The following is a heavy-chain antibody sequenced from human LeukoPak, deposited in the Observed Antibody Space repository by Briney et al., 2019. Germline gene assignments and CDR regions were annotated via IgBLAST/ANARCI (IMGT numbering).Heavy chain of an antibody. J-gene: IGHJ4*02. D-gene: IGHD5-12*01. Sequence: GGSLRLSCAASGFTFSNYWMNWVRQAPGKGLEWVSSISTTSRYIYYADSVKGRFTVSRDNAKNSLYLQMNSLRAEDTAVYYCARGNSDYDHDYWGQGTLVTVSS. CDR3: ARGNSDYDHDY. V-gene: IGHV3-21*01. CDR1: GFTFSNYW. CDR2: ISTTSRYI.